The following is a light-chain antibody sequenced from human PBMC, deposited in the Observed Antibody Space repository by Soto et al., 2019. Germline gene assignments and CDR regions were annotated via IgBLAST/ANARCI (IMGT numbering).Light chain of an antibody. CDR3: QQYGSSPMT. CDR1: QRVTSSY. Sequence: EIVLTQSPGTLSLSPGERATLSCRASQRVTSSYLAWYHQKSGQAPRLLIYDASNRATGFPDRFSGSGSGTNFTLTISRLEPEDIAVYYCQQYGSSPMTFGQGTKVEIK. V-gene: IGKV3-20*01. J-gene: IGKJ1*01. CDR2: DAS.